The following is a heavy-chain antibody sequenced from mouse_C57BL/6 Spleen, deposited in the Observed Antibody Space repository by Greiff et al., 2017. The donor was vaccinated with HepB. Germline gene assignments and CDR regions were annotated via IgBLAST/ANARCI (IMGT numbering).Heavy chain of an antibody. CDR2: IHPNSGST. CDR3: ARWPLLYGSSSFYAMDY. CDR1: GYTFTSYW. Sequence: QVQLQQPGAELVKPGASVKLSCKASGYTFTSYWMHWVKQRPGQGLEWIGMIHPNSGSTNYNEKFKSKATLTVDKSSSTAYMQLSSLTSEDSAVYYCARWPLLYGSSSFYAMDYWGQGTSVTVSS. J-gene: IGHJ4*01. D-gene: IGHD1-1*01. V-gene: IGHV1-64*01.